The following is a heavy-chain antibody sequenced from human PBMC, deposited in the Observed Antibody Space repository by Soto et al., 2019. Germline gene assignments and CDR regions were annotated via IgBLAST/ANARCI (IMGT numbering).Heavy chain of an antibody. V-gene: IGHV3-49*04. Sequence: QPGGSLRLSCTASGFTLGDYVMSWVRQAPGKGLEWLGFIRSKADGATTEYAASVQGRFIISRDDSKSIAYVQMNDLKNEDTAVYYCTARGGYYYYGMDVWGQGTTVTVSS. CDR2: IRSKADGATT. CDR3: TARGGYYYYGMDV. D-gene: IGHD3-16*01. CDR1: GFTLGDYV. J-gene: IGHJ6*02.